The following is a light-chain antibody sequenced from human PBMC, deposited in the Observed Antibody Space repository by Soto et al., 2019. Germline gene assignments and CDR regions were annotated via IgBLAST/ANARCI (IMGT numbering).Light chain of an antibody. CDR2: DVS. CDR1: SSVVGCFTY. J-gene: IGLJ1*01. V-gene: IGLV2-14*01. CDR3: SSYTTSSPLV. Sequence: QSVLTQPASVSGSPGQSITISFTGNSSVVGCFTYVSWYQQHPGKAPKLMIYDVSNRPSGVSNRFSGSKSGNTASLTISGLQAEDEADYYCSSYTTSSPLVLGTGTKITVL.